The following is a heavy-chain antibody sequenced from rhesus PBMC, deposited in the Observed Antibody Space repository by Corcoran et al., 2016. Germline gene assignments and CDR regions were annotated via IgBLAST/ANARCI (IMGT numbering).Heavy chain of an antibody. CDR2: ISGSSGSN. J-gene: IGHJ4*01. CDR1: GGSLSSSNW. CDR3: ARFGLTTDY. Sequence: QVQLQESGPGLVKPSETLSLTCAVSGGSLSSSNWWSWSRQPPGKGLEWIGYISGSSGSNYYNPSLKSRVTSSKDTSKHQFSLKLVSVTDADTAVYYCARFGLTTDYWGQGVLVTVSS. D-gene: IGHD4-17*01. V-gene: IGHV4-65*01.